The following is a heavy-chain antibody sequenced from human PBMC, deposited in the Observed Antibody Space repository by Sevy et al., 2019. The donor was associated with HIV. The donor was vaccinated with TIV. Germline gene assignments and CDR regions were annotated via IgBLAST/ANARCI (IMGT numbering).Heavy chain of an antibody. CDR3: ARNRYCGGDCYSSPFDY. CDR2: ISSSSSYI. Sequence: GGSLRLSCAASGFTFSSYNMNWVRQAPGKGLEWVSSISSSSSYIYYADSVKGRFTISRDNAKNSLYLQMNRERAEDTAVYCCARNRYCGGDCYSSPFDYWGQGTLVTVSS. J-gene: IGHJ4*02. D-gene: IGHD2-21*02. CDR1: GFTFSSYN. V-gene: IGHV3-21*01.